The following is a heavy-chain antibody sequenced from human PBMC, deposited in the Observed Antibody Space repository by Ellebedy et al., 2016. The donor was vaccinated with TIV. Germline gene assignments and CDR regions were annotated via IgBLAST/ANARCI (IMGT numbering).Heavy chain of an antibody. J-gene: IGHJ5*02. CDR3: ARAPRDYYVSWFDP. CDR1: GGSFSGYY. V-gene: IGHV4-34*01. CDR2: INHSGST. Sequence: SETLSLXCAVYGGSFSGYYWSWIRQPPGKGLEWIGEINHSGSTNYNPSLKSRVTISVDRSKNQFSLKLSSVTAADTAVYYCARAPRDYYVSWFDPWGQGTLVTVSS. D-gene: IGHD3-10*02.